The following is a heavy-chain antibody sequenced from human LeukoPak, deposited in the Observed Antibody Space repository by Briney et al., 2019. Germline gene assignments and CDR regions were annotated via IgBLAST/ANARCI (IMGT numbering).Heavy chain of an antibody. Sequence: GGSLRLSCAASGFTFSNAWMSWVRQAPGKGLEWVGRIKSKTDGGTTDYAAPVKGRFTISRDDSKNTLYLQMNSLKTEDTAVYYCTTDPVVVVPAAIDYWGQGTLVTVSS. D-gene: IGHD2-2*02. CDR2: IKSKTDGGTT. CDR1: GFTFSNAW. V-gene: IGHV3-15*01. J-gene: IGHJ4*02. CDR3: TTDPVVVVPAAIDY.